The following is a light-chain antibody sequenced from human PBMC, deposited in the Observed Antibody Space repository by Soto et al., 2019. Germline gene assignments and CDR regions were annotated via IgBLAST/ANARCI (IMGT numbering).Light chain of an antibody. CDR3: SSYAGSNNFV. Sequence: QSALTQPPSASGSPGQSVTISCTGTKSDIGVYDFVSWYQHHPGKAPRLIIYEVVQRPSGVPDRFSGSKSGNTASLTVSGLQAAAEADYYCSSYAGSNNFVFGTGTKVTVL. J-gene: IGLJ1*01. CDR1: KSDIGVYDF. V-gene: IGLV2-8*01. CDR2: EVV.